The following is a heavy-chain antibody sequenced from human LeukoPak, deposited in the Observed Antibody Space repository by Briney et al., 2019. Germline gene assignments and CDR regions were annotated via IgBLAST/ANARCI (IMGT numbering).Heavy chain of an antibody. J-gene: IGHJ4*02. V-gene: IGHV1-24*01. Sequence: ASVKVSCTVSGYTLTELSMHWVRPAPGKGLEWMGGFDPEDGETIYAQKFQGRVTMTRDTSTSTVYMELSSLRSEDTAVYYCARDRYNDYWGQGTLVTVSS. CDR1: GYTLTELS. D-gene: IGHD5-18*01. CDR3: ARDRYNDY. CDR2: FDPEDGET.